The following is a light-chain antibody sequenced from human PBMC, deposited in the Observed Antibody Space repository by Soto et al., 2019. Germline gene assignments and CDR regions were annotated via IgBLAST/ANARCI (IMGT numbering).Light chain of an antibody. CDR1: QSLLHSNGYNY. CDR2: LGS. V-gene: IGKV2-28*01. Sequence: DLVMTQSPLSLPVTPGEPASTSCRSSQSLLHSNGYNYLDWYLQKPGQSPQLLIYLGSNRASGVPDRFSGSGSGTDFTLKISRVEAEDVGVYYCMQALQTPRTFGGGTKVEIK. J-gene: IGKJ4*01. CDR3: MQALQTPRT.